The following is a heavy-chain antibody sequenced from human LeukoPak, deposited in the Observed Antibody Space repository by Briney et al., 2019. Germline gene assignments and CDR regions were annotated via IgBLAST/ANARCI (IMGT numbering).Heavy chain of an antibody. Sequence: GGSLRLSCAASGFTFSSYWMSWVRQAPGKGLEWVANIKQDGSEKYYVDSVKGRFTISRDNAKNSLYLQMDGLRAEDAAVFYCARRHGSGYYDTSGYPIDLWGQGTLVTVSS. CDR1: GFTFSSYW. V-gene: IGHV3-7*01. D-gene: IGHD3-22*01. CDR3: ARRHGSGYYDTSGYPIDL. J-gene: IGHJ5*02. CDR2: IKQDGSEK.